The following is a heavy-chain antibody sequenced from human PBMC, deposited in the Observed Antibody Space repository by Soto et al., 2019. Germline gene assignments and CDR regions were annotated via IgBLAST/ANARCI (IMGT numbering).Heavy chain of an antibody. Sequence: GGSLRLSCAASGFTFSSYAMSWVRQAPGKGLEWVSAISGSGGSTYYADSVKGRFTISRDNSKNTLYLQMNSLRAEDTAVYYCAKGELPYFDSLGYYYHGMDVWGQGTTVTVYS. J-gene: IGHJ6*02. CDR2: ISGSGGST. D-gene: IGHD3-9*01. CDR1: GFTFSSYA. V-gene: IGHV3-23*01. CDR3: AKGELPYFDSLGYYYHGMDV.